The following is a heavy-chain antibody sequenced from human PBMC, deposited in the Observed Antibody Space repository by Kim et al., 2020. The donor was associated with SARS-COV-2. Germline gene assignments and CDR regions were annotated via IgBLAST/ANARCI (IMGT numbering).Heavy chain of an antibody. D-gene: IGHD2-2*02. V-gene: IGHV4-39*01. Sequence: SETLSLTCTVSGGSISSSSYYWGWIRQPPGKGLEWIESIYYSGSTYYNPSLKSRVTISVDTSKNQFSLKLSSVTAADTAVYYCARHLKYTVVPAAIFPYFQHWGQGTLVTVSS. CDR2: IYYSGST. CDR1: GGSISSSSYY. CDR3: ARHLKYTVVPAAIFPYFQH. J-gene: IGHJ1*01.